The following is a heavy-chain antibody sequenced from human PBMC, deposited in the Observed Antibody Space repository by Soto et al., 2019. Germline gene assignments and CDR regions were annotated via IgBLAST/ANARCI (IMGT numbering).Heavy chain of an antibody. Sequence: QVQLVESGGGEVQPGRSLTISCAASGFTFSTYGMHWVRQTPGKGLEWVAGISYDGSNKYYSDSVKGRFTISRDNFKNTLTLQLNRLRADDTAVYSCAKDLQSYGDYDYYCYGMDVWGLGTRVTVSS. J-gene: IGHJ6*02. D-gene: IGHD4-17*01. CDR1: GFTFSTYG. V-gene: IGHV3-30*18. CDR2: ISYDGSNK. CDR3: AKDLQSYGDYDYYCYGMDV.